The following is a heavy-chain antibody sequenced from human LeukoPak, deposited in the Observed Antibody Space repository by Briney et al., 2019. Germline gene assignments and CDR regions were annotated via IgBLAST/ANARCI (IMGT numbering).Heavy chain of an antibody. CDR2: INPSGGST. Sequence: ASVKVSCKASGYTFTSYYMHWVRQAPGQGLEWMGIINPSGGSTSYAQKFQGRVTMTRDMSTSTVYMELRSLRSDDTAVYYCARELSYCSGGSCYFGYWGQGTLVTVSS. D-gene: IGHD2-15*01. CDR3: ARELSYCSGGSCYFGY. J-gene: IGHJ4*02. V-gene: IGHV1-46*01. CDR1: GYTFTSYY.